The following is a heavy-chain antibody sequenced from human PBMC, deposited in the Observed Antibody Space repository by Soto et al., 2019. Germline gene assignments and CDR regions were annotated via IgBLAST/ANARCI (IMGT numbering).Heavy chain of an antibody. CDR3: AWSSYFDFFDY. V-gene: IGHV4-34*01. Sequence: SETLSLTCAVYGGSFSGYYWSWIRQPPGKGLEWIGEINHSGSTNYNPSLKSRVTISVDTSKNQFSLKLSSVTAADTAVYYCAWSSYFDFFDYWGQGTLVTVSS. CDR2: INHSGST. J-gene: IGHJ4*02. D-gene: IGHD3-9*01. CDR1: GGSFSGYY.